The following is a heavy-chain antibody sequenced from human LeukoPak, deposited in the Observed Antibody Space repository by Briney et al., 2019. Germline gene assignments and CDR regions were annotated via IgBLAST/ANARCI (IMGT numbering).Heavy chain of an antibody. J-gene: IGHJ4*02. CDR3: ARSIGYYYPFDF. CDR1: GGSISTYY. D-gene: IGHD3-22*01. Sequence: PSETLSLTCTVSGGSISTYYWSWIRQAPGKGLEWIGNIYYSGSTNYNPSLNSRVTMSVDTSQTQFSLRVSSVTAADTAVYYCARSIGYYYPFDFWGQGNLVTVPS. CDR2: IYYSGST. V-gene: IGHV4-59*08.